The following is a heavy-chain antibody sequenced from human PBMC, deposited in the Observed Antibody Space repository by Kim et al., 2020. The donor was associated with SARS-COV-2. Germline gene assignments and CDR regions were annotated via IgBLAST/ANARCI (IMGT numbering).Heavy chain of an antibody. J-gene: IGHJ4*02. D-gene: IGHD3-10*01. CDR1: GFTFSSYA. CDR3: AKASRLWFEELLYPDYFDY. V-gene: IGHV3-23*01. CDR2: ISGSGGST. Sequence: GGSLRLSCAASGFTFSSYAMSWVRQAPGKGLEWVSAISGSGGSTYYADSVKGRFTISRDNSKNTLYLQMNSLRAEDTAVYYCAKASRLWFEELLYPDYFDYWGQGTLVTVSS.